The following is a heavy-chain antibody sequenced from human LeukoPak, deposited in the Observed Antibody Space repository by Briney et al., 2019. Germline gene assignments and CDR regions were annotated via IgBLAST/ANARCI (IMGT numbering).Heavy chain of an antibody. J-gene: IGHJ4*02. Sequence: SPSETLSLTCAVYGGSFSGYYWSWIRQPPGKGLEWIGEINHSGSTNYNPSLKSRVTISVDTSKNQFSLKVSSVTAADTAVYYCAREKNGNEPFDYWGQGTLVTVSS. CDR3: AREKNGNEPFDY. V-gene: IGHV4-34*01. D-gene: IGHD4-23*01. CDR1: GGSFSGYY. CDR2: INHSGST.